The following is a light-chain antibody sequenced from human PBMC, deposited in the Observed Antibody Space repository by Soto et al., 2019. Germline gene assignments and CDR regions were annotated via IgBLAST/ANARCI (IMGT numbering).Light chain of an antibody. Sequence: QSVLTQPRSVSGAPGQRVTISCTGSSSNIGAGYDVHWYQQLPGTAPKLLIYGNSNRPSGVPDRFSGSKSGTSASLAITGLQAEDEADYYCQSYDNSLSGSGVFGGGTKLTVL. V-gene: IGLV1-40*01. CDR2: GNS. CDR3: QSYDNSLSGSGV. J-gene: IGLJ2*01. CDR1: SSNIGAGYD.